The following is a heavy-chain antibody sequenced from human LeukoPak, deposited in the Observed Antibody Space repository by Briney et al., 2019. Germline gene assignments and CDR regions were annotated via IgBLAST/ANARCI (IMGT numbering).Heavy chain of an antibody. CDR1: GFTFSSYW. CDR2: ISGSGGST. CDR3: AKWDTYYDSSGYYFY. D-gene: IGHD3-22*01. Sequence: SGGSLRLSCAASGFTFSSYWMSWVRQAPGKGLEWVSAISGSGGSTYYADSVKGRFTISRDNSKNTLYLQMNSLRAEDTAVYYCAKWDTYYDSSGYYFYWGQGTLVTVSS. V-gene: IGHV3-23*01. J-gene: IGHJ4*02.